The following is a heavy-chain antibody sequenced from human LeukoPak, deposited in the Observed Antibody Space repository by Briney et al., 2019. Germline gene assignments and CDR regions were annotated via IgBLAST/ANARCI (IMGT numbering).Heavy chain of an antibody. J-gene: IGHJ4*02. CDR3: ARHSWSSSYVDY. CDR2: IYYTGST. Sequence: SETLSLTCSVSGASISSYFWSWIRQPPGKGLEWIGYIYYTGSTNYNPSLKSRVTMSVDTSKNQFSLKVTSVTAADTAVYYCARHSWSSSYVDYWGQGTLVTVSS. V-gene: IGHV4-59*08. D-gene: IGHD6-13*01. CDR1: GASISSYF.